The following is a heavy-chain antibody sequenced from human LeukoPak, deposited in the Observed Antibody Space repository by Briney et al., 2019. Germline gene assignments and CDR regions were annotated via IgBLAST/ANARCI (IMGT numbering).Heavy chain of an antibody. CDR3: ARAHDILTGLDY. Sequence: SETLFLTCTVSGGSISSHYWSWIRQPPGKGLEWIGYIYYSGSTNYNPSLKSRVTISVDTSKNQFSLKLSSVTAADTAVYYCARAHDILTGLDYWGQGTLVTVSS. CDR1: GGSISSHY. D-gene: IGHD3-9*01. J-gene: IGHJ4*02. V-gene: IGHV4-59*11. CDR2: IYYSGST.